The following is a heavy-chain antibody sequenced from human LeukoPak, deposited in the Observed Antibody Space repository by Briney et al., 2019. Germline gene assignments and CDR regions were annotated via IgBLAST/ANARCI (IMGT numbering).Heavy chain of an antibody. Sequence: PSETLSLTCTVSGGSISSYYWSWIRQPPGKALEWIGYTYYSGSTNYNPSLKSRVTISVDTSKNQVSLKLSSVTAADTAVYYCARHGRGVADPWGQGTLVTVSS. J-gene: IGHJ5*02. CDR1: GGSISSYY. D-gene: IGHD6-13*01. V-gene: IGHV4-59*08. CDR3: ARHGRGVADP. CDR2: TYYSGST.